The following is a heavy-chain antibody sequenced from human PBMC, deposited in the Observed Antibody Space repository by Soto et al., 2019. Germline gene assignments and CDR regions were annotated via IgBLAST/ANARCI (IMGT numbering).Heavy chain of an antibody. CDR3: ARRGGGGDYYDSSGYYAFYYYGMDV. D-gene: IGHD3-22*01. J-gene: IGHJ6*02. V-gene: IGHV4-4*02. CDR1: SFSISSSNG. Sequence: PSDTRSLTCAFSSFSISSSNGWIWVRPPPGKGLEWIGEIYHSGSTNYNPSLKSRVTISVDKSKNQFSLKLSSVTAADTAVYYCARRGGGGDYYDSSGYYAFYYYGMDVWGQGTTVTVSS. CDR2: IYHSGST.